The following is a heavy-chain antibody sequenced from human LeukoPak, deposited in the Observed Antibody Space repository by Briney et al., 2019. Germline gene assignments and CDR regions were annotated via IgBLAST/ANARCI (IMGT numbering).Heavy chain of an antibody. Sequence: PSETLSLTCTVSGGSISPYYGSWSRQPPGKGGEGRGYIFHTGSGSTSHNPSLKSRVTISVDTSKNQFSLNLNSVTAADTAVYYCARHAVYAGSGWAFDYWGQGTLVTVSS. CDR2: IFHTGSGST. CDR3: ARHAVYAGSGWAFDY. D-gene: IGHD6-19*01. V-gene: IGHV4-59*08. J-gene: IGHJ4*02. CDR1: GGSISPYY.